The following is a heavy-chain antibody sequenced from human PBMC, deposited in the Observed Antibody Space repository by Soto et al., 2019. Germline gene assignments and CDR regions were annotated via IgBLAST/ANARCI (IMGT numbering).Heavy chain of an antibody. J-gene: IGHJ6*02. CDR3: PRGRGNSGVVLADFFQYGMDV. CDR2: VHYTGST. V-gene: IGHV4-61*03. D-gene: IGHD3-3*01. CDR1: GDSVTSGSIY. Sequence: QVQLQESGPGLVKPSETLSLTCTVSGDSVTSGSIYWSWIRQPPGQGLEWIGYVHYTGSTNYNPSRSCRGSISVDPSENHVSLPLRTVTANYPALYYCPRGRGNSGVVLADFFQYGMDVWGQGTTVTVSS.